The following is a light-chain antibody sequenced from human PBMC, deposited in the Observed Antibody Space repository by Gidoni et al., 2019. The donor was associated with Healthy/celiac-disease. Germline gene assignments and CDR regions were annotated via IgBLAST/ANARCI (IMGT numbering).Light chain of an antibody. CDR1: QSVLYSSNNKNY. CDR3: RQYYSTPWT. V-gene: IGKV4-1*01. J-gene: IGKJ1*01. Sequence: DIVMTQSPDSLAVSLGERATINCKSSQSVLYSSNNKNYLAWYQQKPGQPPKLLIYWASTRESGVPDRFSGSGSGTDFTLTISSLQAEDVAVYYCRQYYSTPWTFXXXTKVEIK. CDR2: WAS.